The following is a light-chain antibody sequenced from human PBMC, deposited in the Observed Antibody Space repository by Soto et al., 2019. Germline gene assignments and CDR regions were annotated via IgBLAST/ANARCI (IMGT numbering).Light chain of an antibody. Sequence: EIXLTQXXXTLSXXPGERATLXCRASQSVSSSYLAWSQQKPGQAPRLLIYGASSRATGIPDRFSXXXSXXXXTXTISRLEPEDFAVYYCQQYGSSPLTFGPGTKVDIK. CDR3: QQYGSSPLT. J-gene: IGKJ3*01. CDR2: GAS. CDR1: QSVSSSY. V-gene: IGKV3-20*01.